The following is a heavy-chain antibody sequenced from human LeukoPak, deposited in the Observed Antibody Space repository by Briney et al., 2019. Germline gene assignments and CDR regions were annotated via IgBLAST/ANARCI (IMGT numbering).Heavy chain of an antibody. J-gene: IGHJ3*02. CDR2: ISSSGSTI. V-gene: IGHV3-11*01. D-gene: IGHD2-2*01. Sequence: GGSLRLCWAGSGCTFSDYYMSWIRQAPGKGLDWVSYISSSGSTIYYADSVKGRFTISRDNAKNSLYLQMNSLRAEDTAVYYCARDESTSAFDIWGQGTMVTVSS. CDR1: GCTFSDYY. CDR3: ARDESTSAFDI.